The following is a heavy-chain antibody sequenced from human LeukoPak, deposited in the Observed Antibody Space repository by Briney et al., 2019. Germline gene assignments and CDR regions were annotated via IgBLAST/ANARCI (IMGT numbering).Heavy chain of an antibody. CDR3: VYTRYYDSTGDFHYFDY. CDR1: RFTFSSYS. CDR2: ISSSSSTI. Sequence: PGGSLRLSCAASRFTFSSYSMNWVRQAPGKGLEWVSYISSSSSTIYYADSVKGRFTISRDNAKNSLYLQMNSLRAEDTAVYYCVYTRYYDSTGDFHYFDYWGQGTLVTVSS. D-gene: IGHD3-22*01. J-gene: IGHJ4*02. V-gene: IGHV3-48*01.